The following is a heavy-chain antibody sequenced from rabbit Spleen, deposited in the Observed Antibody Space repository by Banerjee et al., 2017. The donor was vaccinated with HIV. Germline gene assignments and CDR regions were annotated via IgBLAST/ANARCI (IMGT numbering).Heavy chain of an antibody. D-gene: IGHD1-1*01. J-gene: IGHJ4*01. CDR3: VRGASSSGYYSL. CDR2: IDPVFGAT. Sequence: EQLEESGGGLVQPGESLKVSCKASGFDFSSYGVSWVRQAPGKGLEWIGYIDPVFGATYYAPWANGRFTISSQNAQNTLYLQLNSLTVADTATYFCVRGASSSGYYSLWGQGTLVTVS. V-gene: IGHV1S47*01. CDR1: GFDFSSYG.